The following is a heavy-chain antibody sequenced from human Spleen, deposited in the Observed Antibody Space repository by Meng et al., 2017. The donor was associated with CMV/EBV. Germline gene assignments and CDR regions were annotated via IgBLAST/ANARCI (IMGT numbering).Heavy chain of an antibody. V-gene: IGHV1-69*05. D-gene: IGHD6-13*01. CDR2: IIPIFGTA. CDR1: GGNVRSYD. CDR3: ARDVGYRIGAGHSAFQH. J-gene: IGHJ1*01. Sequence: SGGNVRSYDISWVRQDPGQGLEWMGGIIPIFGTANYAQKFQGRVTITTDESTSTAYMELSSLRSEDTAVYYCARDVGYRIGAGHSAFQHWGQGTLVT.